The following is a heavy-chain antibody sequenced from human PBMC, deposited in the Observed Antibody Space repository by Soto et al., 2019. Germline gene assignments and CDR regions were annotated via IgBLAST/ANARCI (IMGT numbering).Heavy chain of an antibody. J-gene: IGHJ5*02. CDR1: GYTFTSYG. CDR2: ISAYNGNT. D-gene: IGHD4-17*01. CDR3: ARVLTVTSRSAFDP. Sequence: ASVKVSCKASGYTFTSYGISWVRQAPGQGLEWMGWISAYNGNTNYAQKLQGRVTMTTDTSTSTAYMELRSLRSDDTAAYYCARVLTVTSRSAFDPWGQGTLVTVSS. V-gene: IGHV1-18*01.